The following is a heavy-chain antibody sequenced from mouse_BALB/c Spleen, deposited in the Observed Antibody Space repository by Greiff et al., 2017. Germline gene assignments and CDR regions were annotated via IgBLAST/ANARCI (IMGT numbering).Heavy chain of an antibody. J-gene: IGHJ4*01. CDR3: SITCDYRYSMDY. CDR2: IYPGDGDT. CDR1: GYTFTSYW. V-gene: IGHV1-87*01. D-gene: IGHD2-14*01. Sequence: QVQLQQSGAELARPGASVKLSCKASGYTFTSYWMQWVKQRPGQGLEWIGAIYPGDGDTRYTQKFKGKATLTADKSSSTAYMQLSSLASEDSAFYYCSITCDYRYSMDYWGQGTSVTVSS.